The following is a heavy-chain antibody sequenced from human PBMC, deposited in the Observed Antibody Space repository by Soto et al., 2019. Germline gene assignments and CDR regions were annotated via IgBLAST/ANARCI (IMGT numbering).Heavy chain of an antibody. V-gene: IGHV3-48*02. CDR3: ARDNGLAGSFDP. Sequence: PGGSLRLSCAASGFTFSTYSMNWVRQAPGNGLEWVSYISYTSTTIYYADSVRGRFTISRDNVKNSLFLQMNSLRDEDTAVYYCARDNGLAGSFDPWGQGTLVPVSS. J-gene: IGHJ5*02. D-gene: IGHD2-21*01. CDR2: ISYTSTTI. CDR1: GFTFSTYS.